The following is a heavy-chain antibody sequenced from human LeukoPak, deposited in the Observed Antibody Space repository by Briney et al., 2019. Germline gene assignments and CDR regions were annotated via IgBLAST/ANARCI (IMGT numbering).Heavy chain of an antibody. CDR2: IYYSGST. D-gene: IGHD6-13*01. CDR1: GGSISSYY. J-gene: IGHJ4*02. Sequence: PSETLSLTCTVSGGSISSYYWRWVRRPPGKGLEWIGYIYYSGSTNYNPSLKSRVTISLGTSKNQFSLNLSSVTAADTAVYYCARLNWVPGSTWPKIDSWGQGTLVTVSS. CDR3: ARLNWVPGSTWPKIDS. V-gene: IGHV4-59*08.